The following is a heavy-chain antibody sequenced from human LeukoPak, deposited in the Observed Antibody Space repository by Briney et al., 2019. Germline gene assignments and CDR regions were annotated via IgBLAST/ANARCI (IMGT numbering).Heavy chain of an antibody. CDR1: GDSIGSYY. CDR2: IYFTGST. CDR3: ARAGIVGDAFDI. V-gene: IGHV4-59*01. D-gene: IGHD2-15*01. J-gene: IGHJ3*02. Sequence: SETLSLTCTVSGDSIGSYYWNWIRQPPGKGLEWIGYIYFTGSTNYNPSLKSRVIMSVDTSKNQFSLKVTSVNVADTAVYYCARAGIVGDAFDIWGQGTMVTVSS.